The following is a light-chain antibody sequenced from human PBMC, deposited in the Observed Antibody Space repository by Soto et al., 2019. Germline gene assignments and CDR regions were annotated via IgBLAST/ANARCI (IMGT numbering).Light chain of an antibody. Sequence: DTVLTQSPGTLSLSPGERATLSCRASQTITNNFLAWYQQKPGQAPRLLMYGVSRRATGIPDRFTGSGSGTDFTLTISRLEPEDFAVYYCQQYGSSPWTFGQGTKVEIK. CDR2: GVS. CDR1: QTITNNF. J-gene: IGKJ1*01. V-gene: IGKV3-20*01. CDR3: QQYGSSPWT.